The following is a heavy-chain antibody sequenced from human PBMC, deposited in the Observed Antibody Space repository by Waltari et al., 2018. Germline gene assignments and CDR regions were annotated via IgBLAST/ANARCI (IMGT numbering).Heavy chain of an antibody. V-gene: IGHV3-33*01. J-gene: IGHJ4*02. CDR3: ARGVVVAPPDY. Sequence: VHLVESGGGVVQPGRYLSLSCAASGFTLGSYGIHWVRQAPGKGLEWVAVIWYDGTNTYYGDSVKGRFTISRDNSKNTVFLQMNSLRVEDTAVYYCARGVVVAPPDYWGQGTLVTVSS. D-gene: IGHD2-15*01. CDR2: IWYDGTNT. CDR1: GFTLGSYG.